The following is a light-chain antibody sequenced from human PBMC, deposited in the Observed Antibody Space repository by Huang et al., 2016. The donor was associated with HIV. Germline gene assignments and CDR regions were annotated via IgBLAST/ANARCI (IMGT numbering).Light chain of an antibody. CDR1: QDINNY. Sequence: DIQMTQSPSSLSASVGDRVTITCQASQDINNYLNWYQQKPGRASKLLIYDTSNLETGVPFRFSGNASGTYFTFTIKTLQPEDAATYFCQQYDNLPQFSFGGGTKVE. CDR3: QQYDNLPQFS. V-gene: IGKV1-33*01. J-gene: IGKJ4*01. CDR2: DTS.